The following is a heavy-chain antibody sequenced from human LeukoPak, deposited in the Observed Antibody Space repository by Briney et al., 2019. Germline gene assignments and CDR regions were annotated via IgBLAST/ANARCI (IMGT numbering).Heavy chain of an antibody. J-gene: IGHJ4*02. CDR2: IYNSGST. CDR3: ARDRELGY. V-gene: IGHV4-59*01. CDR1: GGSISIYY. D-gene: IGHD3-10*01. Sequence: PSETLSLTCAVSGGSISIYYWSWIRQPPGKGLEWIGYIYNSGSTNYNPSLKSRVTISVDTSKNQFSLGLNSVTAADTAVYYCARDRELGYWGQGTLVTVSS.